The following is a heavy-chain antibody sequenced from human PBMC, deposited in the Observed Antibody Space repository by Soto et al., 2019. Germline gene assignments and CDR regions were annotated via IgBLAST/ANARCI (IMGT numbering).Heavy chain of an antibody. CDR1: GFTFSNFA. J-gene: IGHJ4*02. V-gene: IGHV3-23*01. CDR2: IGGSGVDT. CDR3: VPNL. Sequence: GGSLRLSCVVSGFTFSNFAMSWVRQAPGKGLEWVSGIGGSGVDTNYADSVKGRFTIARDNSKNTVYLEMNSLRPEDTAVYYCVPNLGGRGTLVTVSS.